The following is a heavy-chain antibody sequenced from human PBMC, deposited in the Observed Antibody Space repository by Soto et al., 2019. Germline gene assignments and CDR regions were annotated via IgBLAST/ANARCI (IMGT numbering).Heavy chain of an antibody. D-gene: IGHD6-19*01. CDR3: ARDRDPGQWLTTNYFDY. CDR1: GFPFSNYG. Sequence: QVQLVESGGGVVQPGGSLRLSCAASGFPFSNYGMHWVRQAPGKGLEWVAVIWYHGSNKYYADSVKGRFTISRDNSKNTLYRQMNSLRAEDTAVYYCARDRDPGQWLTTNYFDYWGQGTLVTVSS. J-gene: IGHJ4*02. V-gene: IGHV3-33*01. CDR2: IWYHGSNK.